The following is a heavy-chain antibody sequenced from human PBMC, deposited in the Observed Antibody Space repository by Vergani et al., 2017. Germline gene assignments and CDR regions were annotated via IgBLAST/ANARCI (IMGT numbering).Heavy chain of an antibody. J-gene: IGHJ4*02. D-gene: IGHD4-17*01. CDR2: ISYDGSNK. CDR3: AKSYGYFDY. Sequence: VQLVESGGGLVKPGGSLRLSCAASGFTFSSYSMHWVRQAPGKGLEWVAVISYDGSNKYYADSVKGRFTISRDNSKNTLYLQMNSLRAEDTAVYYCAKSYGYFDYWGQGTLVTVSS. V-gene: IGHV3-30*18. CDR1: GFTFSSYS.